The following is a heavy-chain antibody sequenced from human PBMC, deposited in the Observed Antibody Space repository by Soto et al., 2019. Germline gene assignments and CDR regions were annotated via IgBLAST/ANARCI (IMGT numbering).Heavy chain of an antibody. CDR2: INAGYGNT. Sequence: QVHLVQSGAEVRKPGASVKVSCKASGYTFSSYAMHWVRQAPGQRLEWMGWINAGYGNTKSSQKFQDRVTISRDTFANTAYKELTSPTSEDTAVYYCARDTGDGTFDFWGQGTLVTVSS. CDR1: GYTFSSYA. CDR3: ARDTGDGTFDF. D-gene: IGHD7-27*01. V-gene: IGHV1-3*01. J-gene: IGHJ4*02.